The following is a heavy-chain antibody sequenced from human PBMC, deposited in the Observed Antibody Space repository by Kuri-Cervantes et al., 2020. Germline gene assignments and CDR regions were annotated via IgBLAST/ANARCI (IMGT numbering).Heavy chain of an antibody. CDR2: ISSSSSYI. CDR1: GFTFSSYS. CDR3: ARGEVVTATAY. Sequence: GESLKISCAASGFTFSSYSMNWVRQAPGKGLEWVSPISSSSSYIYYADSVKGRFTISRDNAKNSLYLQMNSLRAEDTAVYYCARGEVVTATAYWGQGTLVTVSS. D-gene: IGHD2-21*02. V-gene: IGHV3-21*01. J-gene: IGHJ4*02.